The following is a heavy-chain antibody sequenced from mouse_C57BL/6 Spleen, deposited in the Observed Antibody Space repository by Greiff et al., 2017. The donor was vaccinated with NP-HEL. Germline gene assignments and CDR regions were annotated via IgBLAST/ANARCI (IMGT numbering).Heavy chain of an antibody. J-gene: IGHJ3*01. CDR2: IYPRDGST. D-gene: IGHD2-3*01. CDR3: ARGDGYYVPAY. Sequence: QVQLQQSGPELVKPGASVKLSCKASGYTFTSYDINWVKQRPGQGLEWIGWIYPRDGSTKYNEKFKGTATLTVDTSSSTAYMELHSLTSEDSAVYFCARGDGYYVPAYWGQGTLVTVSA. CDR1: GYTFTSYD. V-gene: IGHV1-85*01.